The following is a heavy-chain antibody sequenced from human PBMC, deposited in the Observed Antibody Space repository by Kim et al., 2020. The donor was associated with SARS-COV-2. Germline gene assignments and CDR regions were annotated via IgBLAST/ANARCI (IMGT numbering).Heavy chain of an antibody. CDR1: GGSISSSSYY. CDR2: IYYSGST. V-gene: IGHV4-39*01. D-gene: IGHD3-22*01. Sequence: SETLSLTCTVSGGSISSSSYYWGWIRQPPGKGLEWIGSIYYSGSTYYNPSLKSRVTISVDTSKNQFSLKLSSVTAADTAVYYCARLPYYYDSSGYYPWFDPWGQGTLVTVSS. CDR3: ARLPYYYDSSGYYPWFDP. J-gene: IGHJ5*02.